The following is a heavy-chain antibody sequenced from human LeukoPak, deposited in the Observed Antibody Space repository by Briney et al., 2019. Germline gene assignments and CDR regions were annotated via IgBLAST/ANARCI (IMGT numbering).Heavy chain of an antibody. D-gene: IGHD3-10*01. Sequence: GGSLRLSCAAPGFTFSSYAMSWVRQAPGKGLEWVSAISGSGGSTYYADSVKGRFTISRDNSKNTLYLQMNSLRAEDTAVYYCASSTHITMVRGVIISFDYWGQGTLVTVSS. CDR3: ASSTHITMVRGVIISFDY. V-gene: IGHV3-23*01. CDR2: ISGSGGST. CDR1: GFTFSSYA. J-gene: IGHJ4*02.